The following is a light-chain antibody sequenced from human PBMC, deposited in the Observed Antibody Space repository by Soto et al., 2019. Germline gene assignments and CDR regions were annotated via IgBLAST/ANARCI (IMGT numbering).Light chain of an antibody. Sequence: EIVMTQSPATLSVSPGERATLSCRASQSVSSNLAWYQQIPGQAPRLLIYGASTRATGIPARFSGSASGTEFTLTISSLQSEDFAVYYCQQYNKWPLTFGRGTKVDIK. CDR1: QSVSSN. V-gene: IGKV3-15*01. J-gene: IGKJ4*01. CDR3: QQYNKWPLT. CDR2: GAS.